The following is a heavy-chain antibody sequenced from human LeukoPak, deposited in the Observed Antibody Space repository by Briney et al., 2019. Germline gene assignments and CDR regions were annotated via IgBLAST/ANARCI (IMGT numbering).Heavy chain of an antibody. D-gene: IGHD4-23*01. CDR2: ISNDASST. V-gene: IGHV3-64*01. Sequence: GGSLRLSCSASGFSFSSYSMYWVRQAPAKGLEYVSAISNDASSTHYANSVKGRFTISRDNSKSTVYLQMGSLRAEDMAVYYCVREGAIIDYGGNRPFDCWGQGTLVTVSS. CDR1: GFSFSSYS. CDR3: VREGAIIDYGGNRPFDC. J-gene: IGHJ4*02.